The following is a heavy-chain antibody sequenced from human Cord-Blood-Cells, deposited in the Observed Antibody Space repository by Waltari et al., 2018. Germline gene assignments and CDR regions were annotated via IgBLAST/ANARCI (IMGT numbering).Heavy chain of an antibody. D-gene: IGHD6-13*01. Sequence: EVQLVESGGGLVKPGGSLRLSCAASGFTFSSYRMNWVRLAPGYGLEWVSSISSWSSYIYYPDSVKVRCTISRDNAKNSLYLQMNSLRAEDTAVYYCAREGIAAAGTDYWGQGTLVTVSS. CDR3: AREGIAAAGTDY. CDR2: ISSWSSYI. V-gene: IGHV3-21*01. J-gene: IGHJ4*02. CDR1: GFTFSSYR.